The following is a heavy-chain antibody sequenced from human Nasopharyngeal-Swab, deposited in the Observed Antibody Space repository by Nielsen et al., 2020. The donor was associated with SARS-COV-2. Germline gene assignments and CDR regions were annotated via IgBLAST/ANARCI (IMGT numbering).Heavy chain of an antibody. V-gene: IGHV3-74*01. D-gene: IGHD7-27*01. CDR3: ARDFDKTGD. CDR1: GFTFSDSW. CDR2: INSDGSRT. Sequence: GGTLRGSGAGSGFTFSDSWMHWVRQAPGKGLVWVSRINSDGSRTGYADSVKGRFTISRDSAKNTVYLQMNSLRAEDTAVYYCARDFDKTGDWGQGTLVTVSS. J-gene: IGHJ4*02.